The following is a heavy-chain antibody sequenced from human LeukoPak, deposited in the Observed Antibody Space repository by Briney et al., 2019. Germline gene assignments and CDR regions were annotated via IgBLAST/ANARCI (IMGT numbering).Heavy chain of an antibody. CDR2: ISSYNGNT. CDR1: GYTFTSYG. Sequence: GASVKLSCKASGYTFTSYGISWVRQAPGQGLEWMGWISSYNGNTNYAQNLKRRATLTTDTSTSTAYMELRSLRSDDTAVYYCARWAQPYHYYSMDVWGKGTTVTISS. V-gene: IGHV1-18*04. CDR3: ARWAQPYHYYSMDV. J-gene: IGHJ6*03.